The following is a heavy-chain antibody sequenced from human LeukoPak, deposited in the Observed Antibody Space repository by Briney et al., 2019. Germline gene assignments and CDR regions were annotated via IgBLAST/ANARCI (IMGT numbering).Heavy chain of an antibody. D-gene: IGHD6-13*01. J-gene: IGHJ4*02. CDR1: GFSFSDAW. Sequence: GGSHRLSCAASGFSFSDAWMSWVRQIPGKGLEWVGRIESKTDGGTTDYAAPVKGRFTISRDDSTNTLYLQMNSLKSEDTAVYYCARGPPLVSSSWYDGYYFDYWGQGTLVTVSS. CDR2: IESKTDGGTT. CDR3: ARGPPLVSSSWYDGYYFDY. V-gene: IGHV3-15*04.